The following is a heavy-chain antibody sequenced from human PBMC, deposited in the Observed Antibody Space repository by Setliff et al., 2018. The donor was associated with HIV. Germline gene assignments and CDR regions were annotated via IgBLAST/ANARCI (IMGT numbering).Heavy chain of an antibody. Sequence: ASVKVSCKASGYTFITYYMHWVRQAPGQGLEWMGIINPSGGSTNYAQKFQWRVTMTRDTATSTVYMELSSQRSEDTAVYYCARDHMSVGAWVGATSRGLFQHWGQGTLVTVS. CDR3: ARDHMSVGAWVGATSRGLFQH. CDR2: INPSGGST. D-gene: IGHD1-26*01. V-gene: IGHV1-46*01. J-gene: IGHJ1*01. CDR1: GYTFITYY.